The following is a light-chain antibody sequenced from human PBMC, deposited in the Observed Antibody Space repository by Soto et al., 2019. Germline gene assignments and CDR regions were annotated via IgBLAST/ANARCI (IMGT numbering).Light chain of an antibody. CDR2: VNRDGSH. Sequence: QPVLTQSPSASASLGASVKLTCTLSSGHSSNAIAWHQQQPEKGPRYLMKVNRDGSHSKGDGIPDRFSGSSSGDERYLTISSLQSEDEADYYCQTWGTGIQVFGGGTKVTVL. CDR3: QTWGTGIQV. CDR1: SGHSSNA. V-gene: IGLV4-69*01. J-gene: IGLJ2*01.